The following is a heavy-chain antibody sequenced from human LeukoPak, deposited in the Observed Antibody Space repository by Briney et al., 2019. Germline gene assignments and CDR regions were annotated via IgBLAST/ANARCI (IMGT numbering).Heavy chain of an antibody. J-gene: IGHJ4*02. CDR3: AGGVGWLADN. D-gene: IGHD6-19*01. V-gene: IGHV3-7*01. CDR1: GFTFSRNW. Sequence: PGGSLRLSCAGSGFTFSRNWMNWVRQAPGKGLEWVANIKQDGSERYYVDSVKGRFTISRDNAKNSLHLQMNSLRVEDTAVYYRAGGVGWLADNWGQGTLVTVSS. CDR2: IKQDGSER.